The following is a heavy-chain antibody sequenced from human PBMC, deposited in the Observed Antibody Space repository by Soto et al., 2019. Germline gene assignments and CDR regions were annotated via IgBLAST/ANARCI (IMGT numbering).Heavy chain of an antibody. CDR3: ARDRIAAASSPRYGMDV. Sequence: WETLSRTCAISREAISSSHWRRWVRQPAGKGLEWIGEIYHSGSTNYNPSLKSRVTISVDKSKNQFSLKLSSVTAADTAVYYCARDRIAAASSPRYGMDVWGQGTTVTVSS. D-gene: IGHD6-13*01. V-gene: IGHV4-4*02. CDR1: REAISSSHW. CDR2: IYHSGST. J-gene: IGHJ6*02.